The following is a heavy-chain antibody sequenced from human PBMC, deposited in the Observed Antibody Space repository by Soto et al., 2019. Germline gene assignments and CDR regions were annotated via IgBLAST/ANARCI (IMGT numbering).Heavy chain of an antibody. V-gene: IGHV1-8*01. CDR1: GYTFTSYD. Sequence: GASVKVSCKASGYTFTSYDINWVRQATGQGLEWMGWMNPNSGNTGYAQKYQGRVTMTRNTSISTAYMELSSLRSEDTAVYYCARETAALYYYYGMDVWGQGTTVTVSS. D-gene: IGHD6-6*01. CDR2: MNPNSGNT. J-gene: IGHJ6*02. CDR3: ARETAALYYYYGMDV.